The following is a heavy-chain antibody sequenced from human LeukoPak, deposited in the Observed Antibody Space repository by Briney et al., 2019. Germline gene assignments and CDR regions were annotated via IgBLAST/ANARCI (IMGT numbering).Heavy chain of an antibody. J-gene: IGHJ4*02. V-gene: IGHV3-23*01. CDR1: GITFRNYA. Sequence: GGPLRLSCAASGITFRNYAMSWVRQAPGKGLEWVSGISDSGSSTYYADSVKGRFTISRDNSKNTLYLQMSSLRAEDTAVYYCAKHYYSSGSYYNVDYWGQGTLVTVSS. D-gene: IGHD3-10*01. CDR2: ISDSGSST. CDR3: AKHYYSSGSYYNVDY.